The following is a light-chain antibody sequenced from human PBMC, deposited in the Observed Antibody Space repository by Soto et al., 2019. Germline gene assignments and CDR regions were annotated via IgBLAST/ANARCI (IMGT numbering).Light chain of an antibody. CDR3: QQSYNAPLT. J-gene: IGKJ4*01. Sequence: DIQLTQSPSSLSASVGDRVTITCRASQSINSYLNWYQQKPGEAPQLLIYAASNLQGGVPSRFSGSGSGTDFTLMISSLQPEDFATYYCQQSYNAPLTFGGGTKVEI. CDR1: QSINSY. V-gene: IGKV1-39*01. CDR2: AAS.